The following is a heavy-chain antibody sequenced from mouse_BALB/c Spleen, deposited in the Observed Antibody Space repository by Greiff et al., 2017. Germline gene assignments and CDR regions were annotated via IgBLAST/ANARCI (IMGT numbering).Heavy chain of an antibody. D-gene: IGHD2-10*01. V-gene: IGHV5-17*02. CDR2: ISSGSSTI. CDR3: ASSAYYGNALYYFDY. CDR1: GFTFSSFG. Sequence: EVQLVESGGGLVQPGGSRKLSCAASGFTFSSFGMHWVRQAPEKGLEWVAYISSGSSTIYYADTVKGRFTISRDNPKNTLFLQMTSLRSEDTAMYYWASSAYYGNALYYFDYWGQGTTLTVSA. J-gene: IGHJ2*01.